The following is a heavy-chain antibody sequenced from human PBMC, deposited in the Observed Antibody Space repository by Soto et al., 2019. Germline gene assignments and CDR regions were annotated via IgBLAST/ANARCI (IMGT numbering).Heavy chain of an antibody. V-gene: IGHV1-18*01. D-gene: IGHD5-18*01. CDR1: GYTFTSYG. Sequence: ASVKVSCKASGYTFTSYGISWVRQAPGQGLEWMGWISAYNGNTNYAQKLQGRVTMTTDTSTSTAYMELRSLRSDDTAVYYCARDTRSGYSYGVFYFDYWGQGTLVTVSS. J-gene: IGHJ4*02. CDR3: ARDTRSGYSYGVFYFDY. CDR2: ISAYNGNT.